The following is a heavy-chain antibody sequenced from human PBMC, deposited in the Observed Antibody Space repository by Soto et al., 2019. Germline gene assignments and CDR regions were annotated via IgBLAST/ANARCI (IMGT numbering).Heavy chain of an antibody. Sequence: GGSMRLSCATSGVTFGDYGVHWVRQAPGKGLEWVSSIDLSSTYIYYADSVKGRFIISRDYAKNSLSLQVTSLRAEDTAVYYCARGNAYNSFDYWGQGTLVTVSS. CDR2: IDLSSTYI. J-gene: IGHJ4*02. D-gene: IGHD1-1*01. V-gene: IGHV3-21*01. CDR3: ARGNAYNSFDY. CDR1: GVTFGDYG.